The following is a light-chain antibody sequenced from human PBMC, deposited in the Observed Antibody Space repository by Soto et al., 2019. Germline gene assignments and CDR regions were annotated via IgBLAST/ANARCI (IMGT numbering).Light chain of an antibody. J-gene: IGLJ3*02. V-gene: IGLV1-47*01. CDR1: STNIGSNY. CDR3: AAWDDSLSGWV. Sequence: QSVLTQPPSASGTPGQRITISCSGSSTNIGSNYVYWYQQLPGTAPKLLIYRNNQRPSGGPDRFSCSKSGTSASLAISGRRSEDEADYYCAAWDDSLSGWVFGGGTQLTVL. CDR2: RNN.